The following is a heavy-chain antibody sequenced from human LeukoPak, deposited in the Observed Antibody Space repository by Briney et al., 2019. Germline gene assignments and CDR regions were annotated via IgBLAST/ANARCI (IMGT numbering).Heavy chain of an antibody. CDR2: INPSGGST. CDR1: VSTFIDYY. CDR3: SSEDSTGYGFHY. D-gene: IGHD3-22*01. V-gene: IGHV1-46*01. Sequence: ASVTLSFTSLVSTFIDYYVHWVGQAPGQRREGMGIINPSGGSTDYAPKFKGRVTMTRDTSTSTNYMELRSLKSIDTAVYYCSSEDSTGYGFHYWGQGTLVTVSS. J-gene: IGHJ4*02.